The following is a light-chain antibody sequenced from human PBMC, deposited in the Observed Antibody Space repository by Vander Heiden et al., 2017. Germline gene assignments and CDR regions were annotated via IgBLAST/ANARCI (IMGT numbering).Light chain of an antibody. CDR1: QSINKY. V-gene: IGKV1-39*01. CDR3: QQGYSVPPMYS. J-gene: IGKJ2*03. Sequence: DIQMTQSPSSLSESVRNRGAIACRSSQSINKYLNWHQQKPGKAPKLLVYAASTLQSGVPSRFSGSGSGTDFTLTISSLQPADVATYYCQQGYSVPPMYSFGPGTKLEIK. CDR2: AAS.